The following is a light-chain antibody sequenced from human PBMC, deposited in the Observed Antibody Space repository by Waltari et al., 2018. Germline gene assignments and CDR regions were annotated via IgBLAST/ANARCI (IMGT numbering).Light chain of an antibody. CDR3: QQSYSVPLT. Sequence: DIQMTQSPSSLSASVGDRVTITCRASQSIRMFLNWYQQKPGKAPKPLIYTASSLESGVPSRFSASGSGTDFTLTISSLQSEDFATYYCQQSYSVPLTFGGGTKVEIK. V-gene: IGKV1-39*01. J-gene: IGKJ4*01. CDR2: TAS. CDR1: QSIRMF.